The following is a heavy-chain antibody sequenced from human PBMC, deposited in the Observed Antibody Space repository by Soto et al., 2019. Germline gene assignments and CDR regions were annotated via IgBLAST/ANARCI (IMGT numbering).Heavy chain of an antibody. CDR1: GGSVSSGNYY. V-gene: IGHV4-61*01. D-gene: IGHD2-15*01. CDR2: IYYTGST. Sequence: WETLSLTCTVSGGSVSSGNYYWSWIRQPPGKGLEWIGFIYYTGSTSYNPSLKSRVTISIDTSKNQFSLKLTSVTAADAAVYYCASALYCSGGSCSFDPWGQGTLVTVSS. CDR3: ASALYCSGGSCSFDP. J-gene: IGHJ5*02.